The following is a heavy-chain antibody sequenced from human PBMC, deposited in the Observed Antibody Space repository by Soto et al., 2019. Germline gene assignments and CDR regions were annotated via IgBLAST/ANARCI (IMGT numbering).Heavy chain of an antibody. V-gene: IGHV4-30-2*01. D-gene: IGHD2-15*01. CDR1: GGSISSGGYS. CDR2: IYHSGNT. CDR3: ARGGYCSGGSCYEYYFDY. J-gene: IGHJ4*02. Sequence: QLQLQESGSGLVKPSQTLSLTCAVSGGSISSGGYSWSWIRQPPGKGLEWIGYIYHSGNTYYNPSLKSRVTISVDRSKNQCSLKLSSVTAADTAVYYCARGGYCSGGSCYEYYFDYWGQGTLVTVSS.